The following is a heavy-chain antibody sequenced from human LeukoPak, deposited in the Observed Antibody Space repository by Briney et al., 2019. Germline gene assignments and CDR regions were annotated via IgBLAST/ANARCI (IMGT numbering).Heavy chain of an antibody. CDR1: GFTFSSYG. CDR2: IRYDGSNK. Sequence: PGGSLRLSCAASGFTFSSYGMHWVRQAPGKGLEWVAFIRYDGSNKYYADSVKGRFTISRDNSKNTLYLQMNSLRAEDTAVYYCAKTTLRPGYSSSWIPPDYYYYYYMDVWGKGTTVTVSS. CDR3: AKTTLRPGYSSSWIPPDYYYYYYMDV. V-gene: IGHV3-30*02. J-gene: IGHJ6*03. D-gene: IGHD6-13*01.